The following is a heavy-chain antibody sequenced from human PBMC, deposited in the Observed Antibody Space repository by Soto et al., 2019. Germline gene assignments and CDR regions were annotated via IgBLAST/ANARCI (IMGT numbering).Heavy chain of an antibody. V-gene: IGHV3-23*01. CDR2: ISGSGGST. D-gene: IGHD1-26*01. CDR3: ARGRLIVGATGPYFDY. CDR1: GFTFSSYA. J-gene: IGHJ4*02. Sequence: PGGSLRLSCAASGFTFSSYAMXWVRQAPGKGLEWVSAISGSGGSTYYADSVKGRFTISRDNSKNTLYLQMNSLRAEDTAVYYCARGRLIVGATGPYFDYWGQGTLVTVSS.